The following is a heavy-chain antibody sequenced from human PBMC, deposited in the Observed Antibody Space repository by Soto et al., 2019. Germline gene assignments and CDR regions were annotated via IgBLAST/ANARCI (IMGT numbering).Heavy chain of an antibody. CDR1: GFSFRSFV. D-gene: IGHD2-2*01. CDR2: VNANGDTT. Sequence: GGSLRLSCAASGFSFRSFVMSWVRQAPGKGLEWVASVNANGDTTHYADAVKGRFTISRDNSKNILYLQMDSLRAEDTAVYYCTRDLGRTAAGYYYYYAMDVWGQGTTVTVSS. V-gene: IGHV3-23*01. J-gene: IGHJ6*02. CDR3: TRDLGRTAAGYYYYYAMDV.